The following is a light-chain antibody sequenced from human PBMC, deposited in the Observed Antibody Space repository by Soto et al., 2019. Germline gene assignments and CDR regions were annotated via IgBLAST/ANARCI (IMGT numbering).Light chain of an antibody. V-gene: IGKV3-15*01. CDR2: GAS. CDR1: QSVSSN. Sequence: EIVMTQSPATLSVSPGERATLSCRASQSVSSNLAWYQQKPGQAPRLLIYGASTRATGIPARFSGSGSGTEFTLTISSLQSEDLAVYYCQQYNYWPPMAFGQGTKVEIK. CDR3: QQYNYWPPMA. J-gene: IGKJ1*01.